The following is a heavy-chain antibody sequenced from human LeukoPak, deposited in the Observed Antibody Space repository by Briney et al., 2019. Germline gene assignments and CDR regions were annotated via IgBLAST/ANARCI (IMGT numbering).Heavy chain of an antibody. Sequence: SETLSLTCTVSGYSISSGHYWGWIRPPPGKGLEWIGSIYHSGSTYYNPSLKSRVTISVDTSKNQFSLKLSSVTAADTAVYYCARSPLIAVAFDYWGQGTLVTVSS. CDR2: IYHSGST. V-gene: IGHV4-38-2*02. CDR1: GYSISSGHY. D-gene: IGHD6-19*01. CDR3: ARSPLIAVAFDY. J-gene: IGHJ4*02.